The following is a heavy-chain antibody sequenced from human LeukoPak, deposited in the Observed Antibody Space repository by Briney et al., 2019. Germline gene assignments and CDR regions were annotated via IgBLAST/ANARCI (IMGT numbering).Heavy chain of an antibody. D-gene: IGHD6-19*01. CDR1: GFTFSSYW. CDR2: IKHDGGEM. CDR3: ARDRSSGWPGSFDY. V-gene: IGHV3-7*01. J-gene: IGHJ4*02. Sequence: GGSLRLSCAASGFTFSSYWMSWVRQAPGKGLEWVANIKHDGGEMSYVDSVKGRFTISRDNAKNSLYLQMNSLRPEDTAVYYCARDRSSGWPGSFDYWGQGTLVTVS.